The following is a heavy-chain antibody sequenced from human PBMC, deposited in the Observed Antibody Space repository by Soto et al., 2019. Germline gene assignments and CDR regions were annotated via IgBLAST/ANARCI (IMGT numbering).Heavy chain of an antibody. V-gene: IGHV3-23*01. D-gene: IGHD2-2*01. CDR3: ARVPIYCSSTRSKPYFDX. Sequence: GGSLRLSCADSGFTFSSYAMSWVRQAPGKGLEWVSSISASGDSTFYADSVKGRFTISIDNYKNTQYLQMNSLKAEDTAVYYCARVPIYCSSTRSKPYFDXWGQVTLVTVSX. CDR1: GFTFSSYA. J-gene: IGHJ4*02. CDR2: ISASGDST.